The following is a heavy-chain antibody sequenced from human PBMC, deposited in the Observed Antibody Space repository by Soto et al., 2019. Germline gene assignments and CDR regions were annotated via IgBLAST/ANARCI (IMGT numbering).Heavy chain of an antibody. J-gene: IGHJ6*03. Sequence: PSETLSLTCTVSGGSISSYYWSWIRQPPGKGLEWIGYIYYSGSTNYNPSLKSRVTISVDTSKNQFSLKLSSVTAADTAVYYCARHVLLWFGEQPFDYYYYYYMDVWGKGTTVTVSS. V-gene: IGHV4-59*08. CDR3: ARHVLLWFGEQPFDYYYYYYMDV. CDR2: IYYSGST. CDR1: GGSISSYY. D-gene: IGHD3-10*01.